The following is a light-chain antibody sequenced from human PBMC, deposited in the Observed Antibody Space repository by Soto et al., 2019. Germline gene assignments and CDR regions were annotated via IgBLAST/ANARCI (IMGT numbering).Light chain of an antibody. CDR1: QSVSSN. V-gene: IGKV3-20*01. Sequence: DIVLTQSPGTLSLSPGERATLSCRASQSVSSNLAWYQQKPGQAPRLLIFGASTRATGIPARFSGSGAGTDFTLTISSLQAEDFAVYYCQQYGSSGTFGQGTKVDIK. CDR2: GAS. CDR3: QQYGSSGT. J-gene: IGKJ1*01.